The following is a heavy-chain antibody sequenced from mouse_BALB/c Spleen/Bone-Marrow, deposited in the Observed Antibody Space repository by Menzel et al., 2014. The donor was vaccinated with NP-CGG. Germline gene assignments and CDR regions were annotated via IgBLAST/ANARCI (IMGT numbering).Heavy chain of an antibody. CDR2: INPDSSTI. CDR3: ASLHYYGFFAY. V-gene: IGHV4-1*02. CDR1: GFDSSRYW. Sequence: EVQLQQSGGGLVQPGGSLKLSCAASGFDSSRYWMSWVRQAPGKGLEWIGEINPDSSTINYTPSLKDKFIISRDNAKNTLYLQMSKVRSEDTALYYCASLHYYGFFAYWGQGTLVTVSA. J-gene: IGHJ3*01. D-gene: IGHD1-2*01.